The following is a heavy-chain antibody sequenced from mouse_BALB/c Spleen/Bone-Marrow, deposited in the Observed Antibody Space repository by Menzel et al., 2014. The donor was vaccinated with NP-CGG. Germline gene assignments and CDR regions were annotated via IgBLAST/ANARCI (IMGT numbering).Heavy chain of an antibody. J-gene: IGHJ1*01. Sequence: EVKVEESGGGLVQPGGSLRLSCATPGFTFTDYYMSWVRQPPGKALEWLGFIRNKAKGYTTDYSASVKGRFTVSRDNSQSISYLQMNTLRAEDSATYYCARDENVGIYWYFDVWGAGTTVTVSS. CDR1: GFTFTDYY. V-gene: IGHV7-3*02. CDR2: IRNKAKGYTT. CDR3: ARDENVGIYWYFDV.